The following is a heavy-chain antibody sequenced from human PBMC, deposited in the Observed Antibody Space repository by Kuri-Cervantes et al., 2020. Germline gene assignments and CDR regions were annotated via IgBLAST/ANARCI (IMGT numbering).Heavy chain of an antibody. CDR1: GFTFSSYS. CDR2: ISYDGSNK. V-gene: IGHV3-30*18. Sequence: GESLKISCAASGFTFSSYSMHWVRQAPGKGLEWVAVISYDGSNKYYADSVKGRFTISRDNSKKTLYLQMNSLGAEDTAVYFCAKDPHQPYCSSTSCSWFFDHWGQGTLVTVSS. D-gene: IGHD2-2*01. J-gene: IGHJ4*02. CDR3: AKDPHQPYCSSTSCSWFFDH.